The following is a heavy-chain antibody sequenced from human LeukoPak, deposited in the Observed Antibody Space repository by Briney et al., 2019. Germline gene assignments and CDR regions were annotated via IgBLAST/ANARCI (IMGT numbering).Heavy chain of an antibody. V-gene: IGHV4-59*11. J-gene: IGHJ4*02. D-gene: IGHD2-2*01. CDR2: IYYTGTT. CDR3: ARFSSDCSTASCYLTY. CDR1: GGSLSSHY. Sequence: AETLSLTCTVSGGSLSSHYWSWIRQPPGKGLELIGHIYYTGTTYYNPSLNSRVTISLDTSRNQFSLRLTSVTAADTAVYYCARFSSDCSTASCYLTYWGQGTLVTVSS.